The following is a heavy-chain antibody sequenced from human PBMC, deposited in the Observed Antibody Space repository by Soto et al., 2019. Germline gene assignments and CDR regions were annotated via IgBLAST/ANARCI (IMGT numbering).Heavy chain of an antibody. Sequence: EVQLVESGGGLVQPGRSLRLSCAASGFTFDDYAMHWVRQAPGKGLEWVSGISWNSGSIGYADSVKGRFTISRDNAKNSLYLQMNSLRAEDTALYYCAKDAGEQWLTDPYNAFDIWGQGTMVTVSS. CDR3: AKDAGEQWLTDPYNAFDI. D-gene: IGHD6-19*01. CDR1: GFTFDDYA. V-gene: IGHV3-9*01. J-gene: IGHJ3*02. CDR2: ISWNSGSI.